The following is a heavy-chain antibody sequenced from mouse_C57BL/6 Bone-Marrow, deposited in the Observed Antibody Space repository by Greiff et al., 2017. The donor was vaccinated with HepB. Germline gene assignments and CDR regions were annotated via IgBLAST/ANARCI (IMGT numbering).Heavy chain of an antibody. D-gene: IGHD2-5*01. Sequence: EVQLQQSGPELVKPGASVKISCKASGYTFTDYYMNWVKQSHGKSLEWIGDINPNNGGTSYNQKFKGKATLTVDKSSSTAYMELRSLTSEDSAVYYCARGAYYSNFFWFAYWGQGTLVTVSA. CDR3: ARGAYYSNFFWFAY. CDR1: GYTFTDYY. CDR2: INPNNGGT. J-gene: IGHJ3*01. V-gene: IGHV1-26*01.